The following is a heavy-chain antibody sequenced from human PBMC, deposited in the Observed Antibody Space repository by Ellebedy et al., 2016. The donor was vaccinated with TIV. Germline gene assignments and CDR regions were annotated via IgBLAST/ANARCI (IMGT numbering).Heavy chain of an antibody. CDR2: IYSGGST. J-gene: IGHJ6*03. V-gene: IGHV3-53*01. CDR3: ARDRGNYYYYMDV. D-gene: IGHD3-10*01. CDR1: GFTVSSNY. Sequence: GESLKISXAASGFTVSSNYMSWVRQAPGKGLEWVSVIYSGGSTYYADSVKGRFTISRDNSKNTLYLQMNSLRAEDTAVYYCARDRGNYYYYMDVWGKGTTVTVSS.